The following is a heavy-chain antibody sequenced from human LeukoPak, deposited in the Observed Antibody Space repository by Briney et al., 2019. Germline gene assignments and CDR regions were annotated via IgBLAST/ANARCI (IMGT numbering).Heavy chain of an antibody. CDR2: IIPIFGTA. V-gene: IGHV1-69*13. Sequence: SVKVSCKASGYTFTSYYMHWVRQAPGQGLEWMGGIIPIFGTANYAQKFQGRVTITADESTSTAYMELSSLRSEDTAVYYCARRAGAYSHPYDYWGQGTLVTVSS. D-gene: IGHD4/OR15-4a*01. CDR1: GYTFTSYY. CDR3: ARRAGAYSHPYDY. J-gene: IGHJ4*02.